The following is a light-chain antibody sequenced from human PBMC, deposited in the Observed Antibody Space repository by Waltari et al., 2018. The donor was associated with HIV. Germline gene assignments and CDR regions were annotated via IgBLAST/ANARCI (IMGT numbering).Light chain of an antibody. Sequence: QSALTQPASVSGSPGQSITISCNGTDSDVGSYNLVSWYQHHPGKAPKLIIYEVNKRPPGISNRFSGSKSDDSASLTISGLQTEDETDYYCCSYVTTTTSYVFGSGTKVTVL. V-gene: IGLV2-23*02. CDR1: DSDVGSYNL. CDR3: CSYVTTTTSYV. CDR2: EVN. J-gene: IGLJ1*01.